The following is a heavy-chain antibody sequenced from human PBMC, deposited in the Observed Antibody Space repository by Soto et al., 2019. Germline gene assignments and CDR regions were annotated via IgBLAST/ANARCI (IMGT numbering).Heavy chain of an antibody. CDR2: ISRDSSDI. Sequence: QVQLVESGGDLVKPGASLRLSCSASGLTLSDFYMSWVRQAPGKGLEWLSYISRDSSDIYYADSVKGRLTISRDNARNSLYLQMNGLRDDDTAVYYCARGHRGLEVWGQGTTVTVSS. V-gene: IGHV3-11*01. CDR3: ARGHRGLEV. CDR1: GLTLSDFY. J-gene: IGHJ6*02.